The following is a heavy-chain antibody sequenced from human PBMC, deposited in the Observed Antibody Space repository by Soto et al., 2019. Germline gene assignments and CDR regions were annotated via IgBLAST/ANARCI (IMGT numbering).Heavy chain of an antibody. CDR1: GGSVSSGGYY. CDR2: IYDSGST. Sequence: SETLSLTCTVSGGSVSSGGYYWSWIRQPPGKGLEWIGNIYDSGSTNYNPSLKSRITISIDTSKNHFSLKLSSVTAADTAVYYCARDFEPSPGFDPWGQGTLVTSPQ. V-gene: IGHV4-61*03. CDR3: ARDFEPSPGFDP. D-gene: IGHD3-9*01. J-gene: IGHJ5*02.